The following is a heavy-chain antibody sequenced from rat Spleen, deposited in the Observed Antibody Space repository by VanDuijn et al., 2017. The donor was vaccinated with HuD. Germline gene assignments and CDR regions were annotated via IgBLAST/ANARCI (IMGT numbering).Heavy chain of an antibody. CDR3: AREAWDY. Sequence: AVQLVESGGGLVQPGKSLKLSCSASGFTFSSYGMHWIRQAPGKGLDWVAYISSSSGTVYADAVKERFTISRDNAKNTLYLQLNSLKSEDTAIYYCAREAWDYWGQGVMVTVSS. V-gene: IGHV5-62*01. CDR1: GFTFSSYG. J-gene: IGHJ2*01. CDR2: ISSSSGT.